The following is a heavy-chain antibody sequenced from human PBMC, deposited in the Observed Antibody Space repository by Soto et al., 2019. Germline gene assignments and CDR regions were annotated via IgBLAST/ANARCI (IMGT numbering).Heavy chain of an antibody. V-gene: IGHV3-21*06. CDR1: GFTFSSST. D-gene: IGHD3-10*01. Sequence: PGGSLRLSCTGSGFTFSSSTMTWVRQGPGKGLEWVSSISSSSSYIYFADSLKGRFTISRDNAKNSLYLQMNSLRAEDTAVYYCARGIGEMSAVWGHGTQVTVSS. CDR2: ISSSSSYI. CDR3: ARGIGEMSAV. J-gene: IGHJ4*01.